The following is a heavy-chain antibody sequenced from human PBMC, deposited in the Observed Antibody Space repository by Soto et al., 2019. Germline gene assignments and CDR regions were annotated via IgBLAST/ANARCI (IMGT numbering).Heavy chain of an antibody. V-gene: IGHV4-30-4*01. CDR3: ARALIQLWPHYYYGMDV. D-gene: IGHD5-18*01. J-gene: IGHJ6*02. Sequence: PSETLSLTCTASGGSISSGDYHWSWIRQPPGKGLEWIGYIYYSGTTYYNPSLKSRVTISVDTSKNQFSLKVSSVTAADTAVYYCARALIQLWPHYYYGMDVWGQGTTVTVSS. CDR1: GGSISSGDYH. CDR2: IYYSGTT.